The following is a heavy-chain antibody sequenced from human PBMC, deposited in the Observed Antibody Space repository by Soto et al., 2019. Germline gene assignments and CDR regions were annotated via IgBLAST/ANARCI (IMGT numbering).Heavy chain of an antibody. CDR2: IYYSGST. J-gene: IGHJ6*03. Sequence: QLQLQESGPGLVKPSETLSLTCTVSGDSISSSSSYWGWIRQPPGKGLEWIGSIYYSGSTYYNPSLKSRVTISGDTSKNQFSLKLSSVTAADTAVYYCARHPNYLYFYMDVWGKGTTVTVSS. CDR3: ARHPNYLYFYMDV. V-gene: IGHV4-39*01. CDR1: GDSISSSSSY.